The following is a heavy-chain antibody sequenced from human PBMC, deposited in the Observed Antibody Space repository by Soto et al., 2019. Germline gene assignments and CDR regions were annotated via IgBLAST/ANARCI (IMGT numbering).Heavy chain of an antibody. CDR2: ISGSGGST. CDR3: AKQALYDFWSGYQNWFDP. CDR1: GFTFSSYA. V-gene: IGHV3-23*01. D-gene: IGHD3-3*01. J-gene: IGHJ5*02. Sequence: GGSLRLSCAASGFTFSSYAMSWVRQAPGKGLEWVSAISGSGGSTYYADSVKGRFTISRDNSKNTLYLQMNSLRAEDTAVYYCAKQALYDFWSGYQNWFDPWGQGTLVTVSS.